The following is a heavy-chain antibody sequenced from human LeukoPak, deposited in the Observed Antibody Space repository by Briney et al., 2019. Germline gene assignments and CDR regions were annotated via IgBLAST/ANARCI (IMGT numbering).Heavy chain of an antibody. J-gene: IGHJ5*02. D-gene: IGHD5-24*01. CDR3: ARDRRDGGFGP. V-gene: IGHV3-64*01. CDR1: GFTFSSYA. CDR2: ISSNGGST. Sequence: PGGSLRLSCAASGFTFSSYAMHWVRQAPGKGLEYVSAISSNGGSTYYANSVKGRFTISRDNSKNTLYLQMGSLRAEDMAVYYCARDRRDGGFGPWGQGTLVTVSS.